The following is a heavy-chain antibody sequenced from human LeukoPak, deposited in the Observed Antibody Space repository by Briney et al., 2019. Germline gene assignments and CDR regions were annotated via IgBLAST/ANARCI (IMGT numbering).Heavy chain of an antibody. D-gene: IGHD6-13*01. J-gene: IGHJ5*02. CDR3: AKDLQEPPLQLAGQREGRDP. CDR1: GFTFSSYA. Sequence: GGSLRLSCTASGFTFSSYAMYWVRQAPGKGLEYVSAISYNGVSTYHANSVKGRFTISRDNSKNTLYLQMNSLRAEDTAVYYCAKDLQEPPLQLAGQREGRDPWGQGTLVTVSS. V-gene: IGHV3-64*01. CDR2: ISYNGVST.